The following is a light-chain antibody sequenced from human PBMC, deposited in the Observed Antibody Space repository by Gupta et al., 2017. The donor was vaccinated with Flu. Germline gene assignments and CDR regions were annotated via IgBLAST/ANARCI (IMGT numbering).Light chain of an antibody. CDR3: ISYTSRTSFV. J-gene: IGLJ1*01. CDR2: EVY. Sequence: QSALTQPASVAGSPGQSITIPCTGTSSDLNDYNSVSWYQRHPGKAPKLIIFEVYNRSSGVSNRFSGSKSGNTASLTISGLQAEDEATYYVISYTSRTSFVFGTGTEVSVL. V-gene: IGLV2-14*01. CDR1: SSDLNDYNS.